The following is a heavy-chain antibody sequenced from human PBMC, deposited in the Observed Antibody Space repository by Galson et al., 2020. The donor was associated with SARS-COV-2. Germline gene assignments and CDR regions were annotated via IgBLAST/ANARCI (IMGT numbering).Heavy chain of an antibody. CDR1: GGSIITRDYY. Sequence: SETLSLTCTVSGGSIITRDYYWAWIRQPPGKELEWIASIYYTGKTNYNPSLRSRVTMSVDTASNQFSLSLTSMTVADTAIYYCARERPPYDLWGRGTLVTVSS. J-gene: IGHJ2*01. V-gene: IGHV4-39*02. CDR2: IYYTGKT. CDR3: ARERPPYDL.